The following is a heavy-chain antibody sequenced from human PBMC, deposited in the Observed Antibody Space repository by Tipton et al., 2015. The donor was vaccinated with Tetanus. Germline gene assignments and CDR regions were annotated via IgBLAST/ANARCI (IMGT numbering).Heavy chain of an antibody. CDR2: ISSSGSHM. V-gene: IGHV3-21*06. CDR1: GLAFSSYW. D-gene: IGHD1-26*01. J-gene: IGHJ5*02. Sequence: SLRLSCAASGLAFSSYWMNWVRQAPGKGLEWVSSISSSGSHMYYVESVRGRFSISRDNAKNSLYLQMNSLRADDTALYYCAREGSSGWFDPWGRGTLVTVSS. CDR3: AREGSSGWFDP.